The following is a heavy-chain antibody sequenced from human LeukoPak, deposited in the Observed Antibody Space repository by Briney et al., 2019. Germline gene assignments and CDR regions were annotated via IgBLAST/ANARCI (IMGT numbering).Heavy chain of an antibody. Sequence: ASVKVSCKASGGTFSSYAISWVRQAPGQGLEWMGRIIPILGIANYAQKFQGRVTITADESTSTAYMELSSLRSEDTAVYYCASGADDYYDNSGNFDYWGQGTLVTVSS. V-gene: IGHV1-69*04. CDR3: ASGADDYYDNSGNFDY. CDR1: GGTFSSYA. D-gene: IGHD3-22*01. CDR2: IIPILGIA. J-gene: IGHJ4*02.